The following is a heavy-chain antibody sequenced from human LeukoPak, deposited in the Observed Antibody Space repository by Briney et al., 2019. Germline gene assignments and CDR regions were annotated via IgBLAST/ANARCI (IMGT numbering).Heavy chain of an antibody. Sequence: PGGSLSLSCSASGFNFNDAWMSWVRQAPGKGLEWVGRIKSKTDGGSTDYAAPVKGRFTISRNDSINTVYLQMNSLKTEETAVYYGTTWALYYYDSSGYGPFDYWGQGTLVTVSS. V-gene: IGHV3-15*01. J-gene: IGHJ4*02. CDR3: TTWALYYYDSSGYGPFDY. CDR2: IKSKTDGGST. D-gene: IGHD3-22*01. CDR1: GFNFNDAW.